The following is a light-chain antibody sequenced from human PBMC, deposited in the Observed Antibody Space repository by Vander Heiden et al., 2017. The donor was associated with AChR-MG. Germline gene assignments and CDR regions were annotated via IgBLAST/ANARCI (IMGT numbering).Light chain of an antibody. CDR2: DVS. CDR3: SSYTSSSTLGV. V-gene: IGLV2-14*01. J-gene: IGLJ2*01. Sequence: QSSLTQPASESGSPGQSITISCTVTSSDVGGYNYVSWYQQHPGKAPKLMIYDVSNRPSGVSNRFSGSKSGNTASLTISGLQAEDEADYYCSSYTSSSTLGVFGGGTKLTVL. CDR1: SSDVGGYNY.